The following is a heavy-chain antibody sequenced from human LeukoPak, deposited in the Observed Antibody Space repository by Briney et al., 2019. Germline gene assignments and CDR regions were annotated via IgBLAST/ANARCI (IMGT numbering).Heavy chain of an antibody. J-gene: IGHJ4*02. CDR1: GFTFSSYA. V-gene: IGHV3-23*01. Sequence: GGSLRLSCAASGFTFSSYAMSWVRQAPGKGLEWVSAISGSGGSTYYADSVKGRFTISRDNSKNTLCLQMNSLRAEDTAVYYCAKDPFDFWSGYSPNWGQGTLVTVSS. CDR3: AKDPFDFWSGYSPN. CDR2: ISGSGGST. D-gene: IGHD3-3*01.